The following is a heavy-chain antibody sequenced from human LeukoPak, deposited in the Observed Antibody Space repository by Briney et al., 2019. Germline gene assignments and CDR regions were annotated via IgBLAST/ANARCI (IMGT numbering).Heavy chain of an antibody. D-gene: IGHD3-9*01. V-gene: IGHV1-18*01. CDR3: ARDSIAYYDILTGYSSGAFDI. CDR2: ISAYNGNT. Sequence: ASVKVSCKASGYTFTSYGISWVRQAPGQGLEWMGWISAYNGNTNYAQKLQGGVTMTTDTSTSTAYMELRSLRSDDTAVYYCARDSIAYYDILTGYSSGAFDIWGQGTMVTVSS. J-gene: IGHJ3*02. CDR1: GYTFTSYG.